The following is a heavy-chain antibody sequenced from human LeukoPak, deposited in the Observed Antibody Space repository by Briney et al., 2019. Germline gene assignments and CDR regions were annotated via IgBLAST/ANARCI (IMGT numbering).Heavy chain of an antibody. CDR3: ARLPRLRRNAFDI. V-gene: IGHV4-39*07. D-gene: IGHD3-3*01. Sequence: PSETLSLTCTVSGDSARRGTYYWAWIRQPPGTGLEWIGTIYYTGSTYYNPSLKSRVTISVDTSKNQFSLKLTSVTAADTAVYYCARLPRLRRNAFDIWGQGTMVTVSS. J-gene: IGHJ3*02. CDR1: GDSARRGTYY. CDR2: IYYTGST.